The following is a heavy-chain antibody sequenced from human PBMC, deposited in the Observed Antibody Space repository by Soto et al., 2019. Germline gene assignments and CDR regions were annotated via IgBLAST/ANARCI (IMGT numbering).Heavy chain of an antibody. CDR1: GFTFNTHW. CDR3: ARGGAVAVDH. D-gene: IGHD6-19*01. CDR2: IYFDGITT. J-gene: IGHJ4*02. Sequence: GWSLRLSCTASGFTFNTHWMHWVRQAPGKGLVWVSRIYFDGITTNYADSVKGRLTVSRDNAKNTVYLHVNTLRDEDTAVYYCARGGAVAVDHCGQGTLVTVSS. V-gene: IGHV3-74*01.